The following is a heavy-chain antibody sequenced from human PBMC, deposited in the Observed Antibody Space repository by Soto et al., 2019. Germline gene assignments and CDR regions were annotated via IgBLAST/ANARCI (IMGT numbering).Heavy chain of an antibody. D-gene: IGHD5-18*01. CDR1: GYIFSNYW. V-gene: IGHV5-10-1*01. Sequence: GESVKISCKASGYIFSNYWIIWLHQMPGKGLEWMGTIDPSDSYPKYSPSFQGHVSISADKSIGTAYLQWSSLKASDSAMYYCARRGGNSYVVHGMDVWGQGTTVTVSS. CDR2: IDPSDSYP. J-gene: IGHJ6*02. CDR3: ARRGGNSYVVHGMDV.